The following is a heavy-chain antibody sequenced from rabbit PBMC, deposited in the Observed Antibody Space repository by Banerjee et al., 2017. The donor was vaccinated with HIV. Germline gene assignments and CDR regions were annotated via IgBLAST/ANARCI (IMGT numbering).Heavy chain of an antibody. CDR1: GFSFSNKYV. J-gene: IGHJ4*01. Sequence: QEQLEESGGDLVKPEGSLTLTCTASGFSFSNKYVMCWVRQAPGKGLEWIACIVTGSSGSTYYASWAKGRFTISKTSSTTVTLQMTSLTAADTATYFCARGTNFVGGSMDLWGPGTLVTVS. D-gene: IGHD4-2*01. CDR3: ARGTNFVGGSMDL. V-gene: IGHV1S45*01. CDR2: IVTGSSGST.